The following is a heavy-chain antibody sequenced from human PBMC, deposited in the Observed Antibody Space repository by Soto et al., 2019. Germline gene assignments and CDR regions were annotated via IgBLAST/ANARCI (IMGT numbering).Heavy chain of an antibody. V-gene: IGHV2-5*02. D-gene: IGHD4-17*01. J-gene: IGHJ4*02. Sequence: QITLKEAGPTLVKPTQTLTLTCTFSGFSLNSRGGDVGWIRQPPGKALAWLALIYWDADKRYSPSLKSRLTITQDNSKNQVVLTMTNMDPVDTATYYCAHRRGNGEMDYWRQGTLVTVSS. CDR2: IYWDADK. CDR3: AHRRGNGEMDY. CDR1: GFSLNSRGGD.